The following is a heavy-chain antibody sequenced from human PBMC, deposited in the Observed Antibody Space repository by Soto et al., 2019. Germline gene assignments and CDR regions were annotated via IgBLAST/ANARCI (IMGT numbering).Heavy chain of an antibody. Sequence: ASVKVSCKASGYTFTSYYMHWVRQAPGQGLEWMGIINPSGGSTSYAQKFQGRVTMTRDTSTSTVYMKLSSLRSEDTAVYYCARDGSRITMIVEAPDAFDIWGQGTMVTVSS. V-gene: IGHV1-46*01. CDR2: INPSGGST. D-gene: IGHD3-22*01. J-gene: IGHJ3*02. CDR1: GYTFTSYY. CDR3: ARDGSRITMIVEAPDAFDI.